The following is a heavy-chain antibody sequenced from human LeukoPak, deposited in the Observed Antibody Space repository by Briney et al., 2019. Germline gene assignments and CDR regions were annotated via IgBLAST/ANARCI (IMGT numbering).Heavy chain of an antibody. Sequence: GGSLRLSCATSGFPFSSSGMSWVRQAPGKGLEWVSAISGGGDSTFYADSVKGRFTISRDNSKNTLYLQMNSLRAEDTAVYYCASLGTARYCSGGSCRNYWGQGTLVTVSS. J-gene: IGHJ4*02. V-gene: IGHV3-23*01. CDR1: GFPFSSSG. CDR3: ASLGTARYCSGGSCRNY. CDR2: ISGGGDST. D-gene: IGHD2-15*01.